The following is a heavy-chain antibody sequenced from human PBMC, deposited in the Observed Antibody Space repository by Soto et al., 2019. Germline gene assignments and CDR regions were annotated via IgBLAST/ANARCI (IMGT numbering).Heavy chain of an antibody. D-gene: IGHD3-3*01. V-gene: IGHV3-7*01. CDR2: IKQDGSEK. Sequence: GGSLRLSCAASGFTFSSYWMSWVRQAPGKGLEWVANIKQDGSEKYYVDSVKGRFTISRDNAKNSLYLQMNSLRAEDTAVYYCARTDYDFWSGQKGYLPSVHYYMDVWGKGTTVTVSS. CDR3: ARTDYDFWSGQKGYLPSVHYYMDV. J-gene: IGHJ6*03. CDR1: GFTFSSYW.